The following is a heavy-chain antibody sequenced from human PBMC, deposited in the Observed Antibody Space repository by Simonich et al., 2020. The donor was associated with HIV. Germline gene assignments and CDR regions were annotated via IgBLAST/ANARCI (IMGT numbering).Heavy chain of an antibody. CDR3: AKEDGSYYFDY. V-gene: IGHV3-23*01. CDR2: ISNRGGYT. CDR1: GFTFTNYD. D-gene: IGHD1-26*01. J-gene: IGHJ4*02. Sequence: EVQLLESGGGLVQPGGSLRLSCGASGFTFTNYDMNWVRQDPGKGLGWVSTISNRGGYTYFADSVKGRFTISRDNSKNTVYLQMNSLRAEDTAVYYCAKEDGSYYFDYWGQGTLVTVSS.